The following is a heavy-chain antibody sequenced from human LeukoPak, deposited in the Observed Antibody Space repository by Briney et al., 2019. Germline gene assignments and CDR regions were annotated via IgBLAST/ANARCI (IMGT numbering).Heavy chain of an antibody. Sequence: SETLSLTCTVSGGSISSSSYYWGWIRQPPGKGLEWIGSIYYSGSTYYNPSLKSRATISVDTSKNQFSLKLSSVTAADTAVYYCARHRSLEWLLLGWFDPWGQGTLVTVSS. CDR1: GGSISSSSYY. V-gene: IGHV4-39*01. J-gene: IGHJ5*02. CDR2: IYYSGST. D-gene: IGHD3-3*01. CDR3: ARHRSLEWLLLGWFDP.